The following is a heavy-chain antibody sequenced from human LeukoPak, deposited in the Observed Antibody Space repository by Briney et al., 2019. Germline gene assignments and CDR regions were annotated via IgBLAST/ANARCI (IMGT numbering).Heavy chain of an antibody. Sequence: SETLSLTCTVSGYAISSGYYWGWIRQPPGKGLECIGTVYHTGDTDYNPSLKSRVTLSVDTSENQFSLSLTSVTAADTAVYYCAREDYDDSGAWYFDLWGRGTLVTVSS. V-gene: IGHV4-38-2*02. D-gene: IGHD3-3*01. CDR3: AREDYDDSGAWYFDL. J-gene: IGHJ2*01. CDR1: GYAISSGYY. CDR2: VYHTGDT.